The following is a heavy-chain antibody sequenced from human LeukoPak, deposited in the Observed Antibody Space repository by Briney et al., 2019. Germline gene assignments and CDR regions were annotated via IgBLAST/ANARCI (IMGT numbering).Heavy chain of an antibody. CDR1: GGSISSSSYY. Sequence: SETLSLTCTVSGGSISSSSYYWAWIRQPPGRGLEWVGTIYYSGSTNYNPSLKSRLTISVDTSKNQFSLRLSSVTAADSAVYYCARQSAKSSASYSSGYYYRAIFDYWGQGTLVTVSS. CDR3: ARQSAKSSASYSSGYYYRAIFDY. J-gene: IGHJ4*02. D-gene: IGHD3-22*01. V-gene: IGHV4-39*01. CDR2: IYYSGST.